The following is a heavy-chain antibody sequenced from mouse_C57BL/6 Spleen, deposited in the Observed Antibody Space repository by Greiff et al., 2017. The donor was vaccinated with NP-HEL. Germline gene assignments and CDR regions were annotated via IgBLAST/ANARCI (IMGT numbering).Heavy chain of an antibody. Sequence: QVQLQQPGAELVRPGSSVKLSCKASGYTFTSYWMHWVKQRPIQGLEWIGNIDPSDSETHYNQKFKDKATLTVDKSSSTAYMQLSSLTSEDSAVYYCAREKICSLDVWGTGTTVTVSS. J-gene: IGHJ1*03. D-gene: IGHD1-1*01. V-gene: IGHV1-52*01. CDR1: GYTFTSYW. CDR3: AREKICSLDV. CDR2: IDPSDSET.